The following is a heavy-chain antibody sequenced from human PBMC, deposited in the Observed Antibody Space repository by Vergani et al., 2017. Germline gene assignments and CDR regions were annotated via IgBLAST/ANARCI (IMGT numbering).Heavy chain of an antibody. V-gene: IGHV3-73*01. D-gene: IGHD1-26*01. CDR2: IRSKANSYAT. J-gene: IGHJ4*02. Sequence: EVQLVESGGGVVQPGRSLRLSCAASGFTFSGSAMHWVRQASGKGLEWVGRIRSKANSYATAYAASVRGRFTISRDESKNTAYLQMNSLKTEDTAVYYCTSRSGSYYSDYWGQGTLVTVSS. CDR3: TSRSGSYYSDY. CDR1: GFTFSGSA.